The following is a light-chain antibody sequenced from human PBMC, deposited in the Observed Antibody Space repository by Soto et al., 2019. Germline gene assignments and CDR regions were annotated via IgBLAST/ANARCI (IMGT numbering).Light chain of an antibody. CDR2: EVS. Sequence: QSVLTQPASVSGSLGQSITISCTGTSGDIGGYNYVSWYQQHPGKAPKVMIFEVSKRPSGVSNRFSDSKSGNMASLTISGLQAEDEGDYYCSSFTSTSTVVLGGGTKLTVL. V-gene: IGLV2-14*01. J-gene: IGLJ2*01. CDR1: SGDIGGYNY. CDR3: SSFTSTSTVV.